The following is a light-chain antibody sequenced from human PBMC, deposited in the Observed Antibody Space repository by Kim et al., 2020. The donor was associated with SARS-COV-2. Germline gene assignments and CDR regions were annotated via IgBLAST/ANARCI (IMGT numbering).Light chain of an antibody. Sequence: ELTQPPSASGTPGQRVTISCSGSSSNIGSNYVYWYQQLPGTAPKLLIYRNNQRPSGVPDRFSGSKSGTSASLAISGLRSEDEADYYCAAWDDSLKVFGTGTKVTVL. V-gene: IGLV1-47*01. CDR3: AAWDDSLKV. CDR2: RNN. CDR1: SSNIGSNY. J-gene: IGLJ1*01.